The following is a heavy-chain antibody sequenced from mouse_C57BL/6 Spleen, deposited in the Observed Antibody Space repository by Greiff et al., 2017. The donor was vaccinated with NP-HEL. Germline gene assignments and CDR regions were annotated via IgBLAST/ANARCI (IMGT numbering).Heavy chain of an antibody. CDR3: ARNIITTAPAGFAY. CDR2: IWSGGST. Sequence: VQLQQSGPGLVQPSQSLSITCTVSGFSLTSYGVHWVRQSPGMGLEWLGVIWSGGSTDYTAAFISRLSISKDNSKSQVFFKMNSLQADDTAIYYCARNIITTAPAGFAYWGQGTLVTVSA. V-gene: IGHV2-2*01. J-gene: IGHJ3*01. CDR1: GFSLTSYG. D-gene: IGHD1-2*01.